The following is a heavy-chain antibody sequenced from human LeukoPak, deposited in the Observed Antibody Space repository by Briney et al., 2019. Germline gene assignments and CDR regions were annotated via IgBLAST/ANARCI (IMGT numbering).Heavy chain of an antibody. CDR2: ISGDYGYT. D-gene: IGHD3-16*01. CDR3: ARNKTTGGGGFDY. V-gene: IGHV1-18*04. CDR1: VYTFNSHG. Sequence: ASVKVSCKASVYTFNSHGISWIRQAPGQGPEWMGWISGDYGYTKYAQKFQGRLTMTTDTSTDTSYMELRSLRSDDTAVYYCARNKTTGGGGFDYWGQGTLITVSS. J-gene: IGHJ4*02.